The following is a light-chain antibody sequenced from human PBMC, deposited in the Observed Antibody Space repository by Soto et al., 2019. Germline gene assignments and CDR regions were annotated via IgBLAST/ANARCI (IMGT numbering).Light chain of an antibody. CDR2: DDN. CDR1: SSDIGAGYD. CDR3: QSYYSSLSGWV. J-gene: IGLJ3*02. V-gene: IGLV1-40*01. Sequence: QSVLTQPPSVSGAPGQRVTISCTGSSSDIGAGYDVHWYQQLPGTAPKLLIYDDNHRPSGVPDRFSGSKSGTSVSLAITGLQAEDEADYYCQSYYSSLSGWVFGGGTKLTVL.